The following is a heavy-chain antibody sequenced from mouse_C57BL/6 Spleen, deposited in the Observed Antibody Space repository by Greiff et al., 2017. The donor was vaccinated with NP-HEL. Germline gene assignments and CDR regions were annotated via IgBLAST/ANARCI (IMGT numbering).Heavy chain of an antibody. D-gene: IGHD2-2*01. V-gene: IGHV5-17*01. CDR1: GFTFSDYG. Sequence: EVTLVESGGGLVKPGGSLKLSCAASGFTFSDYGMHWVRQAPEKGLEWVAYISSGSSTIYYADTVTGRFTISRDNSKNTLFLQMTSLRSEDTAMYYCARSYGYDGYFDVWGTGTTVTVSS. CDR3: ARSYGYDGYFDV. CDR2: ISSGSSTI. J-gene: IGHJ1*03.